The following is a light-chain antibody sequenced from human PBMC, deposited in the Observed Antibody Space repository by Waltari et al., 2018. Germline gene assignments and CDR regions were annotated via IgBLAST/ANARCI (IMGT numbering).Light chain of an antibody. J-gene: IGKJ4*01. CDR3: QQRSNWPLLT. Sequence: EILLTQSPPTLSLSPGERATLSCRASQSVSSYLAWYQQKPGQAPRLLIYDASNRATGIPARFSGSGSATDFTLTISSLEPEDFAVYYCQQRSNWPLLTFGGGTKVEIK. V-gene: IGKV3-11*01. CDR1: QSVSSY. CDR2: DAS.